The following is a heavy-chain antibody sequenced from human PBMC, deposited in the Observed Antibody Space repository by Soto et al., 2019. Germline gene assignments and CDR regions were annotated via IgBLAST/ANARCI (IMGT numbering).Heavy chain of an antibody. J-gene: IGHJ3*02. CDR1: GGSLSSSAYS. Sequence: SETLSLTCAVSGGSLSSSAYSWSWIRQTPGKGLEWIGFIYQSGSTYYNPSLKSRVTLSLDRPKNQISLKLTSVTAADTAVYYCAREILYYDSSGYSWDDAFDIWGQGTMVTV. D-gene: IGHD3-22*01. CDR3: AREILYYDSSGYSWDDAFDI. V-gene: IGHV4-30-2*01. CDR2: IYQSGST.